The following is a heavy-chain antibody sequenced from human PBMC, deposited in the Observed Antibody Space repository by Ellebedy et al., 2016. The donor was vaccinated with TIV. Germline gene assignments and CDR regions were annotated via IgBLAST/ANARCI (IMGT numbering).Heavy chain of an antibody. J-gene: IGHJ4*02. D-gene: IGHD1-14*01. V-gene: IGHV3-23*01. CDR1: GFTFSDYA. Sequence: GESLKISCVASGFTFSDYAMSWVRQAPGKGLEWVSGFGVSGDTTYYADSVKGRFTISRDNFKNTLYLQMNSLRADDTAIYYCARGKSGTYIHHAFDSWGQGTLVTVSS. CDR3: ARGKSGTYIHHAFDS. CDR2: FGVSGDTT.